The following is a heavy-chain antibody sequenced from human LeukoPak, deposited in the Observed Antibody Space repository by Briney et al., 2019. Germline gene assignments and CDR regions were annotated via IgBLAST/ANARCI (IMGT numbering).Heavy chain of an antibody. CDR2: ISYDGSNK. V-gene: IGHV3-30-3*01. D-gene: IGHD6-19*01. CDR3: ARDLGSGWYYYYGMDV. Sequence: GGSLRLSCAASGFTFSSYAMHWVRQAPGKGLEWVAVISYDGSNKYYADSVKGRFTISRDNSKNTLYLQMNSLRAEDTAVYYCARDLGSGWYYYYGMDVWGQGTTVTVSS. J-gene: IGHJ6*02. CDR1: GFTFSSYA.